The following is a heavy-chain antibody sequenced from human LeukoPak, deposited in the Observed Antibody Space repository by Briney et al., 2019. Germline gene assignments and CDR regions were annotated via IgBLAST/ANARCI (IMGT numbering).Heavy chain of an antibody. CDR1: GFTFSSYS. J-gene: IGHJ3*02. CDR2: ISSSSSYI. D-gene: IGHD6-6*01. Sequence: GGSLRLSCAASGFTFSSYSMNWVRQAPGKGLEWVPSISSSSSYIYYADSVKGRFTISRDNAKNSLYLQMNSLRAEDTAVYYCAREQYSSSFAFDIWGQGTMVTVSS. V-gene: IGHV3-21*01. CDR3: AREQYSSSFAFDI.